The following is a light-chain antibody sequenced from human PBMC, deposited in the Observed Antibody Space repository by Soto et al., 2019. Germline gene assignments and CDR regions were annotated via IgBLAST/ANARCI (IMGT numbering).Light chain of an antibody. V-gene: IGKV3-20*01. J-gene: IGKJ1*01. CDR1: QSVSSSY. Sequence: EILLTQSPGPLSFSPGERATVSCRVSQSVSSSYVAWYQQKRGQAPRLLIYGASSRATGIPDRFSGTGSGTDFTLIISRLESEDFAVYYCQQYGSSPQTFGQGTKVDNK. CDR2: GAS. CDR3: QQYGSSPQT.